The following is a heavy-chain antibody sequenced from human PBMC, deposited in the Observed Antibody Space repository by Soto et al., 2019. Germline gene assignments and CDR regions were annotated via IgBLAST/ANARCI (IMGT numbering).Heavy chain of an antibody. J-gene: IGHJ4*02. V-gene: IGHV3-33*01. CDR3: ARVNGYNSFDY. CDR2: IWYDGSNK. D-gene: IGHD5-12*01. Sequence: GGSLRLSCAASGFTFSSYGMHWVRQAPGKGLEWVAVIWYDGSNKYYADSVKGRFTISRDNSKNTLYLQMNSLRAEDTAVYYCARVNGYNSFDYWGQGTLVTVSS. CDR1: GFTFSSYG.